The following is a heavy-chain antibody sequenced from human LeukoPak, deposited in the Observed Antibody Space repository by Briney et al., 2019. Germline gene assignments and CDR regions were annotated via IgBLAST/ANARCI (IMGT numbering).Heavy chain of an antibody. CDR1: GYTFTGYY. CDR2: ISAYNGNT. J-gene: IGHJ4*02. Sequence: ASVKVSCKASGYTFTGYYMHWVRQAPGQGLEWMGWISAYNGNTNYAQKLQGRVTMTTDTSTSTAYMELRSLRSDDTAVYYCARDSWVTMVRGVTGPQFDYWGQGTLVTVSS. D-gene: IGHD3-10*01. V-gene: IGHV1-18*04. CDR3: ARDSWVTMVRGVTGPQFDY.